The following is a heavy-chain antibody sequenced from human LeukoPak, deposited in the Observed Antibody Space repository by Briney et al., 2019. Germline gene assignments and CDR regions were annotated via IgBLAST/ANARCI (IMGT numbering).Heavy chain of an antibody. CDR3: ARDSYSGYDLAY. CDR2: INHSGST. Sequence: PSETLSLTCAVYGGSFSGYYWSWIRQPPGKGLEWIGEINHSGSTNYNPSLKSRVTISVDTSKNQFSLKLSSVTAADTAVYYCARDSYSGYDLAYWGQGTLVTVSS. D-gene: IGHD5-12*01. CDR1: GGSFSGYY. V-gene: IGHV4-34*01. J-gene: IGHJ4*02.